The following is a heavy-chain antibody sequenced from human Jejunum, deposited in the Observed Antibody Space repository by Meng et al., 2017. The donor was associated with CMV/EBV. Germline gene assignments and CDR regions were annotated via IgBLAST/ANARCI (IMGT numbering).Heavy chain of an antibody. V-gene: IGHV3-74*01. D-gene: IGHD4-17*01. CDR3: ARDGNYGDYDY. J-gene: IGHJ4*02. Sequence: LSCAASGFTFTSYWMHWVRQVPGKGLVWVSRIHRDGSDTDYADSVKDRFTISRDNAKNTLYLQVNSLRAEDTAVYYCARDGNYGDYDYWGQGTLVTVSS. CDR2: IHRDGSDT. CDR1: GFTFTSYW.